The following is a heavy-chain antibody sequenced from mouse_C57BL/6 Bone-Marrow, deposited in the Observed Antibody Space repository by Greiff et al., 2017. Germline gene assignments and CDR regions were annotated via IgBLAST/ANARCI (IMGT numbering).Heavy chain of an antibody. CDR1: GFTFSSFG. J-gene: IGHJ2*01. V-gene: IGHV5-17*02. Sequence: EVKVVESGGGLVQPGGSRKLSCAASGFTFSSFGMHWVRQAPEKGLEWVAYISSGSSTIYYADTVKGRFTISRDNPKNTLFLQMTSLRSEDTAMYDCARGYGSSYYFDYWGQGTTLTVSS. CDR3: ARGYGSSYYFDY. D-gene: IGHD1-1*01. CDR2: ISSGSSTI.